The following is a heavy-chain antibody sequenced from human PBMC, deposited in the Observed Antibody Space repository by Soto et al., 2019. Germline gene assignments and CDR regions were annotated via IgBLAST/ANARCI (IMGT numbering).Heavy chain of an antibody. CDR1: GFTFSSYA. J-gene: IGHJ4*02. CDR3: AKAFGSSGYSAQY. V-gene: IGHV3-23*01. CDR2: ISGSGGST. Sequence: EVQLLESGGGLVQPGESLRLSYAASGFTFSSYAMSWVRQAPGKGLEWVSAISGSGGSTYYADSVKGRFTISRDNSKNTLYLQMNSLRAEDTAVYYCAKAFGSSGYSAQYWGQGTLVTVSS. D-gene: IGHD3-22*01.